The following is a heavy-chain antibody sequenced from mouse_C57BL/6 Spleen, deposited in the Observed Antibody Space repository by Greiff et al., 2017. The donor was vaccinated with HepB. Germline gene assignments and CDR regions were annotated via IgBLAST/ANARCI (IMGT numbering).Heavy chain of an antibody. D-gene: IGHD2-4*01. CDR2: IYPGDGDT. V-gene: IGHV1-82*01. Sequence: VQLQQSGPELVKPGASVKISCKASGYAFSSSWMNWVKQRPGKGLEGIGRIYPGDGDTNYNGKFKGKATLTADKTSSTAYMQLSSLTSEDSAVYTCAGLNDAMDYWGQGTSVTVSS. CDR1: GYAFSSSW. CDR3: AGLNDAMDY. J-gene: IGHJ4*01.